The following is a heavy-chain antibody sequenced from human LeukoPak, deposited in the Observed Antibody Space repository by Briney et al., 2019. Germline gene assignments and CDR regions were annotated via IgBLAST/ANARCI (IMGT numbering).Heavy chain of an antibody. D-gene: IGHD3-10*01. J-gene: IGHJ4*02. CDR3: AMVRGVIGFDY. Sequence: GGSLRLSCAASGFTFSSYWMHWVRQAPGKGLVWVSRINSDGSSTSYADSVKGRFTISRDNAKNTLYLQMNRLRAEDTAVYYCAMVRGVIGFDYWGQGTLVTVSS. CDR1: GFTFSSYW. V-gene: IGHV3-74*01. CDR2: INSDGSST.